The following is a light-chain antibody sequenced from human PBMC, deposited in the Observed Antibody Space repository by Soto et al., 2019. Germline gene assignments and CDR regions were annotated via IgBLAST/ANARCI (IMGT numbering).Light chain of an antibody. Sequence: EIVLTQSPGTLSLSPGERATLSCRASQSLSGGYLAWFQQKPGQTPRLLIYSASNRATGIPDRFSGSGSGTYFTLTISRLEPEAFVVYYCQQNGSLPITFGQGTRLEIK. CDR3: QQNGSLPIT. J-gene: IGKJ5*01. V-gene: IGKV3-20*01. CDR2: SAS. CDR1: QSLSGGY.